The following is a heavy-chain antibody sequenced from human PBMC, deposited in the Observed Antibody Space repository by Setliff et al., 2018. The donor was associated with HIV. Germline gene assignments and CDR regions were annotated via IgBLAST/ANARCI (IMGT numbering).Heavy chain of an antibody. J-gene: IGHJ4*01. Sequence: GGFLRLSCTASGFTFGDYAMSWVRQAPGKGLEWVSYISMSSHTSVIYSDSVKGRFTISRDNARNSFYLQMNSLRVDDTAVYFCARDKWASGFDFWGHGTLVTVS. CDR1: GFTFGDYA. V-gene: IGHV3-48*01. CDR2: ISMSSHTSV. D-gene: IGHD1-26*01. CDR3: ARDKWASGFDF.